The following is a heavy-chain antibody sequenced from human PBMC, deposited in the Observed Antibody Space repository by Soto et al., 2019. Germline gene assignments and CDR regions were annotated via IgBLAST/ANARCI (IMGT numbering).Heavy chain of an antibody. CDR2: ISYDGSNK. D-gene: IGHD3-10*01. CDR1: GFTFSSYG. Sequence: QVQLVESGGGVVQPGRSLRLSCAASGFTFSSYGMHWVRQAPGKGLEWGAVISYDGSNKYYADSVKGQFTISKDNSKNTLYLRRNTLRDEDTAVYYCAKPVWFGDLLLGFDAFAMWGGGTMV. V-gene: IGHV3-30*18. J-gene: IGHJ3*02. CDR3: AKPVWFGDLLLGFDAFAM.